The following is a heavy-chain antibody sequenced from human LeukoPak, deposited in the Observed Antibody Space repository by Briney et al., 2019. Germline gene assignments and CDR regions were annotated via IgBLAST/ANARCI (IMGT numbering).Heavy chain of an antibody. Sequence: VASVKVSCKASGYTFTGYYMHWVRQAPGQGLEWMGWINPNSGGTNYAQKFQGWVTMTRDTSISTAYMELSRLRSDDTAVYYCARSFPLYGSSGAGNWFDPWGQGTLVTVSS. D-gene: IGHD6-13*01. J-gene: IGHJ5*02. CDR2: INPNSGGT. V-gene: IGHV1-2*04. CDR3: ARSFPLYGSSGAGNWFDP. CDR1: GYTFTGYY.